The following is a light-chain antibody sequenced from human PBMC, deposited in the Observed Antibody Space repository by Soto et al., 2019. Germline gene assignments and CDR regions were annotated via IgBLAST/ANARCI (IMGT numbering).Light chain of an antibody. CDR2: AAS. V-gene: IGKV1-9*01. J-gene: IGKJ2*01. CDR1: QGINIF. Sequence: DIQLTQSPSFLSASVGYRVTITCRASQGINIFLAWFQQKPGKAPNLLISAASTLQSGVPSRFSGSGSETEFTLTITSLQPEDSATYYCQQRNSYPRTFGQGTKGDIK. CDR3: QQRNSYPRT.